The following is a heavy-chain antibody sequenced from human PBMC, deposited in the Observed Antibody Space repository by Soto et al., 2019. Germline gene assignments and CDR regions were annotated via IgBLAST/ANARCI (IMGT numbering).Heavy chain of an antibody. D-gene: IGHD3-9*01. J-gene: IGHJ4*02. Sequence: GASVKVSCKASGYTFTGYYMHWVRQAPGQGLEWMGWINPNSGGTNYAQKFQGWVTMTRDTSISTNYKELSRLRTDDTAVYYCARGGFGNDIFTGGNLDYWGQGTLVTVSS. CDR2: INPNSGGT. CDR3: ARGGFGNDIFTGGNLDY. CDR1: GYTFTGYY. V-gene: IGHV1-2*04.